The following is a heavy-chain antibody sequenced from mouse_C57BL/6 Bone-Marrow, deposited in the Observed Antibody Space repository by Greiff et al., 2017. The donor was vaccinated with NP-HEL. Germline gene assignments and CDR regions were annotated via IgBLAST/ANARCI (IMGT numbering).Heavy chain of an antibody. V-gene: IGHV1-69*01. J-gene: IGHJ4*01. CDR1: GYTFTSYW. CDR3: AREGTRSSYYYAMDY. D-gene: IGHD1-1*01. CDR2: IDPSDSYT. Sequence: QVQLQQPGAELVMPGASVKLSCKASGYTFTSYWMHWVKQRPGQGLEWIGEIDPSDSYTNYNQKFKGKSTLTVDKSSSTAYMQLSSLTSEDSAVYYGAREGTRSSYYYAMDYWGQGTSVTVSS.